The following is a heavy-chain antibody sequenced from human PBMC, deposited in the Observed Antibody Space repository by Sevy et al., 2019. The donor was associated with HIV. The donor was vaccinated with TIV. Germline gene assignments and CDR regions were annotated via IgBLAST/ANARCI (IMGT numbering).Heavy chain of an antibody. CDR2: IYAGGNT. J-gene: IGHJ4*02. D-gene: IGHD5-12*01. Sequence: GGSLRLSCAVSRFPVRSNYISWVRQAPGKGLEWVSTIYAGGNTYYADSVKGRFSISRDNSKNIVYLQINSLRGEDTAVYYCARETVSGYNLWGQGTLVTISS. CDR1: RFPVRSNY. CDR3: ARETVSGYNL. V-gene: IGHV3-53*01.